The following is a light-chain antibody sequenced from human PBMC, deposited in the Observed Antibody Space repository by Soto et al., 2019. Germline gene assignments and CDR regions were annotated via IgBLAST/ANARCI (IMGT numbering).Light chain of an antibody. CDR3: QQRSSWPRT. J-gene: IGKJ1*01. Sequence: EIVLTQSPGTLSLSPGERATLSSRASQSVSSNYLAWYQQKPGQAPRLLIYDASNRATGIPARFTGSGSGTDFTLTISSLEPEDFAVYYCQQRSSWPRTFGQGTKVE. CDR2: DAS. CDR1: QSVSSNY. V-gene: IGKV3-11*01.